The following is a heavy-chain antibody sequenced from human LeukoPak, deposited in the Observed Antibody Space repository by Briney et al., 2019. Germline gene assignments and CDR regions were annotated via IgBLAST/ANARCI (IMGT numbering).Heavy chain of an antibody. CDR1: GFTFTSSA. V-gene: IGHV1-58*02. Sequence: GTSVKVSCKASGFTFTSSAMQWVRQARGQRLEWIGWIVVGSGNTNYAQKFQERVTITRDMSTSTAYMELSSLRSEDTAVYYCAAYSYGFDYYYYGMDVWGHGTTVTVSS. CDR3: AAYSYGFDYYYYGMDV. J-gene: IGHJ6*02. CDR2: IVVGSGNT. D-gene: IGHD5-18*01.